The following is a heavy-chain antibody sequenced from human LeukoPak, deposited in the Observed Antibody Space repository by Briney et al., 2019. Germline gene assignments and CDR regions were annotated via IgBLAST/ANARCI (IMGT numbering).Heavy chain of an antibody. CDR2: IYYSGST. D-gene: IGHD6-19*01. CDR3: ASPAVAGTLDDY. Sequence: SETLSLTCTVSGGSISSSSYYWAWIRQPPGTGLEWIGSIYYSGSTYYNPSLKSRVTISVDTSKNQFSLKLSSVTAADTAVYYCASPAVAGTLDDYWGQGTLVTVSS. V-gene: IGHV4-39*01. CDR1: GGSISSSSYY. J-gene: IGHJ4*02.